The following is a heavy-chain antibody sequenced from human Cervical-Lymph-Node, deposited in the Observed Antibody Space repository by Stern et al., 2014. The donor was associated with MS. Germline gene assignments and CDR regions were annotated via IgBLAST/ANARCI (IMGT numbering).Heavy chain of an antibody. V-gene: IGHV1-69*01. CDR3: ARGGGYCSSTSCYAPYNWFDP. CDR2: IIPIFGTA. J-gene: IGHJ5*02. Sequence: QLVQSGAEVKKPWSSVKVSCKASGGTFSSYAISWVRQGPGQGLEWMGGIIPIFGTANYAQKFQGRVTIPADESTSTAYMELSSLRSEDTAVYYYARGGGYCSSTSCYAPYNWFDPWGQGTLVTVSS. D-gene: IGHD2-2*01. CDR1: GGTFSSYA.